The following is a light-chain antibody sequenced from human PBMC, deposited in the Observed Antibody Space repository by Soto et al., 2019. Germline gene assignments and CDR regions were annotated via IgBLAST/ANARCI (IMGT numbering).Light chain of an antibody. Sequence: EIVLTQSPGTLSLSPGERATLSCRASESVSSSYLAWFQQKPGQPPRLLIYGASSRATGIPDRFSGSESGTDFTLTISRLEPEDFAVYYCQQYANSPRTFGQGTKVESK. CDR3: QQYANSPRT. J-gene: IGKJ1*01. CDR2: GAS. V-gene: IGKV3-20*01. CDR1: ESVSSSY.